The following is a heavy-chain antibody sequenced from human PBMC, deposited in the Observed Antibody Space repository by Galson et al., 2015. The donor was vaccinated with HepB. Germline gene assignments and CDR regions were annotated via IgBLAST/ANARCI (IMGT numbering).Heavy chain of an antibody. D-gene: IGHD4-17*01. CDR2: ISSSGSTI. CDR1: GFTFSSYE. V-gene: IGHV3-48*03. CDR3: AIYGDYVPHFDY. J-gene: IGHJ4*02. Sequence: SLRLSCAASGFTFSSYEMNWVRQAPGKGLEWVSYISSSGSTIYYADSVKGRFTISRDNAKNSLYLQMNSLRAEDTAVYYCAIYGDYVPHFDYWGQGTLVTVSS.